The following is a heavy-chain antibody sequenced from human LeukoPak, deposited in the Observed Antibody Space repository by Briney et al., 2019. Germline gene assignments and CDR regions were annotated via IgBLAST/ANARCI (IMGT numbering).Heavy chain of an antibody. J-gene: IGHJ4*02. Sequence: GGSLRLSCAASGFTVSSNYMGWVRQGPGKGLKWVSYINTGGDTNHADSVKGRFTISRDNSKNTLYLQMNSLRVEDTAVYFCARVSTNSNGWYHFDNWGQGTLVTVST. CDR1: GFTVSSNY. V-gene: IGHV3-53*01. CDR2: INTGGDT. CDR3: ARVSTNSNGWYHFDN. D-gene: IGHD6-19*01.